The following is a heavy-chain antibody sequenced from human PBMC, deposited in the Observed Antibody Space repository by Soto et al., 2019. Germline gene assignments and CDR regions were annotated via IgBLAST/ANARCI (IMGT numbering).Heavy chain of an antibody. Sequence: PGGSLRLSCAASGFIFSSHAMSWVRRAPGKGLEWVSAIGAASTPYYADSVKGRFTISRDNSKNTLYLQMNSLGAEDTAVYYCTSHSGNDQAGRNFDSWGQGTLVTVSS. CDR3: TSHSGNDQAGRNFDS. D-gene: IGHD1-26*01. V-gene: IGHV3-23*01. CDR1: GFIFSSHA. CDR2: IGAASTP. J-gene: IGHJ4*02.